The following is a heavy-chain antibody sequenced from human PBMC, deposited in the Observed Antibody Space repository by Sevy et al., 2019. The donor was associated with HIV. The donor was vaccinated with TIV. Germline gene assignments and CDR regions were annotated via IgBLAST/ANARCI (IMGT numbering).Heavy chain of an antibody. CDR2: ISGSGGLT. V-gene: IGHV3-23*01. J-gene: IGHJ5*02. D-gene: IGHD1-7*01. Sequence: GGSLRLSCTVTEFTSRAFAMSWVRQTPEKGLEWVSSISGSGGLTNNANSVKGRFTISRDKSQGTGYLQMNSLAVDDTAVYYYATPTWNFRADWFDTWGQGTLVTVSS. CDR1: EFTSRAFA. CDR3: ATPTWNFRADWFDT.